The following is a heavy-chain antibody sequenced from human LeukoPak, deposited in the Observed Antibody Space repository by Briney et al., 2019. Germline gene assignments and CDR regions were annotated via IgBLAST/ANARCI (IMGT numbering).Heavy chain of an antibody. J-gene: IGHJ4*02. CDR1: GGSFSGYY. Sequence: SETESLTCAVYGGSFSGYYWSWIRQPPGKGLEWIGEINHSGSTNYNPSLKSRVTISVDTSKTQFSLKLSSVTAADTAVYYCARVAFYYDSGSYFDYWGQGALVSVSS. D-gene: IGHD3-10*01. V-gene: IGHV4-34*01. CDR2: INHSGST. CDR3: ARVAFYYDSGSYFDY.